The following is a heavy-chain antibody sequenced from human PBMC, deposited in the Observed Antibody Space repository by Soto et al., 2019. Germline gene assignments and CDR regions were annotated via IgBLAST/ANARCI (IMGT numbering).Heavy chain of an antibody. CDR3: AREVQVHTPAFVY. D-gene: IGHD3-10*01. CDR2: ISPMFGAA. J-gene: IGHJ4*02. CDR1: GGTFNTYA. Sequence: QVQLVQSGAEMKKPGSSVKVSCQSSGGTFNTYAMNWVRQAPGQGPEWMGDISPMFGAANYAPKFQGRVNMTADESTGTSYMQLRSLTSEDTALYFCAREVQVHTPAFVYWGQGTLVTVSS. V-gene: IGHV1-69*19.